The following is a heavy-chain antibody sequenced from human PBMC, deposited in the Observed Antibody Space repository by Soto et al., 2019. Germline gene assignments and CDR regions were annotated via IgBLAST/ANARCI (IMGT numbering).Heavy chain of an antibody. D-gene: IGHD3-9*01. J-gene: IGHJ6*02. V-gene: IGHV3-48*02. CDR1: GFTFSSYS. CDR3: ARDGGSPDWYYYYGMDV. Sequence: GGSLRLSCAASGFTFSSYSMNWVRQAPGKGLEWVSYISSSSSTIYYADSVKGRFTISRDNAKNSLYLQMNSLRDEDTAVYYCARDGGSPDWYYYYGMDVWGQGTTVTVSS. CDR2: ISSSSSTI.